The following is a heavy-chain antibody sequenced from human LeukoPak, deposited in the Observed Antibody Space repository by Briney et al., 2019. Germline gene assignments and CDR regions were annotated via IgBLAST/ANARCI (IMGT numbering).Heavy chain of an antibody. Sequence: GESLRLSCAASGFTFSSYGMHWVRQAPGKGLEWVAIIWYDGSDKYYADSVKGRFTISRDNSKNTLYLQMNSLRAEDTAVYYCARVGQVAVAGTIFDCFDPWGQGTLVTVSS. CDR2: IWYDGSDK. CDR1: GFTFSSYG. J-gene: IGHJ5*02. CDR3: ARVGQVAVAGTIFDCFDP. V-gene: IGHV3-33*01. D-gene: IGHD6-19*01.